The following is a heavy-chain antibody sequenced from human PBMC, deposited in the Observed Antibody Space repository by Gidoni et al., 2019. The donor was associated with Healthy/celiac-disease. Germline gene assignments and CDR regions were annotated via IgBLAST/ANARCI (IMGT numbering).Heavy chain of an antibody. Sequence: RLSCTASGFTFGDYAMSWFRQAPGKGLEWVGFIRSKAYGGKTEYAASVKGRFTISRDDSKSIAYLQMNSLKTEDTAVYYCTRAGHYYYYGMDVWGQGTTVTVYS. J-gene: IGHJ6*02. CDR1: GFTFGDYA. CDR2: IRSKAYGGKT. V-gene: IGHV3-49*03. CDR3: TRAGHYYYYGMDV.